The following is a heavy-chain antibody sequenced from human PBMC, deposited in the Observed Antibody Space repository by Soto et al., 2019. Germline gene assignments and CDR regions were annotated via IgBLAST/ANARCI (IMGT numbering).Heavy chain of an antibody. V-gene: IGHV6-1*01. D-gene: IGHD3-10*01. CDR3: TGITWFRGMDV. CDR2: TYYKSKWNN. J-gene: IGHJ6*02. Sequence: SQALALTCAISGDSVSSNSASWKWIMQSPSRGLEWLGRTYYKSKWNNDYALSVKSRITINPDTSKNQFSLHLYSVTPEDTAVYYCTGITWFRGMDVWGQGTPVNSP. CDR1: GDSVSSNSAS.